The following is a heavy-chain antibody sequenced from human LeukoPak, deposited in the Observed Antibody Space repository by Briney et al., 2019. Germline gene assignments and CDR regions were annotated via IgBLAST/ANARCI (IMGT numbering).Heavy chain of an antibody. D-gene: IGHD3-10*01. Sequence: SETLSLTCTVSGGSISSSSYYWGWIRQPPGKGLAWIGSIYYSGSSYYNPSLKSRITISVDTSKNQFSLKLSSVTAADTAVYYCARDSFGLLWFGELPRGGSSFDYWGQGTLVTVSS. V-gene: IGHV4-39*07. CDR2: IYYSGSS. CDR3: ARDSFGLLWFGELPRGGSSFDY. J-gene: IGHJ4*02. CDR1: GGSISSSSYY.